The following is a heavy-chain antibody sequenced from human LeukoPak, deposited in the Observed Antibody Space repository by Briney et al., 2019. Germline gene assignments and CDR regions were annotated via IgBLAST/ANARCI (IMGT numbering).Heavy chain of an antibody. CDR2: ISSSGSTI. CDR1: GFTFSDFY. CDR3: ARRRYNWNAIDY. D-gene: IGHD1-20*01. V-gene: IGHV3-11*01. J-gene: IGHJ4*02. Sequence: GGSLRLSCAASGFTFSDFYMSWIRQAPGKGLEWVSYISSSGSTIYYADSVKGRFTTSRDNAKNSLYLQMNSLRAEDTVVYYCARRRYNWNAIDYWGQGTLVTVSS.